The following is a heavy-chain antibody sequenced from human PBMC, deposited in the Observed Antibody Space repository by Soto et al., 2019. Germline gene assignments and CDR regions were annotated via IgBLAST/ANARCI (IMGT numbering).Heavy chain of an antibody. V-gene: IGHV3-7*01. Sequence: EVQLVESGGGLVQPGGSLRLSCAASGFTFSSYWMSWVRQAPGKGLEWVANIKQDGSEKYYVDSVKGRFTISRDNAKNSLYLQMNSLRAEDPAVYYCASFYRPSVYFDYWGQGTLVTVSS. CDR2: IKQDGSEK. J-gene: IGHJ4*02. CDR3: ASFYRPSVYFDY. D-gene: IGHD3-16*02. CDR1: GFTFSSYW.